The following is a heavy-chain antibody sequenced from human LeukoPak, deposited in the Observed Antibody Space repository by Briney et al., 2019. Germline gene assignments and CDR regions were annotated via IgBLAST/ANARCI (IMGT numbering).Heavy chain of an antibody. CDR2: INIVNNAI. D-gene: IGHD2-2*01. J-gene: IGHJ4*02. Sequence: GGSLRLSCAASGFTFSSYSMNWVRQAPGKGLEWVSHINIVNNAIYYSDSVKGRFTISRDNAKNSLYLQMNSLRAEDTAVYYCAKGDPVVPAATFDYWGQGTLVTVSS. CDR3: AKGDPVVPAATFDY. V-gene: IGHV3-48*04. CDR1: GFTFSSYS.